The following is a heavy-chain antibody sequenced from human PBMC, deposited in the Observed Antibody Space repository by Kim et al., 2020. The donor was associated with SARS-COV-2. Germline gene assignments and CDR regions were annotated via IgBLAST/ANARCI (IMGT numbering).Heavy chain of an antibody. D-gene: IGHD3-10*01. CDR1: GFTFSSYA. V-gene: IGHV3-23*01. Sequence: GGSLRLSCAASGFTFSSYAMSWVRQAPGKGLEWVSAISGSGGSTYYADSVKGRFTISRDNSKNTLYLQMNSLRAEDTAVYYCAKDVRRTGLLLYYYYGMDVWGQGTTVTVSS. CDR2: ISGSGGST. CDR3: AKDVRRTGLLLYYYYGMDV. J-gene: IGHJ6*02.